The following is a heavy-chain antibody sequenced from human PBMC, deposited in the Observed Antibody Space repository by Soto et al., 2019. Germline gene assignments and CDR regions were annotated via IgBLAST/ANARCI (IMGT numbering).Heavy chain of an antibody. V-gene: IGHV4-30-4*08. CDR3: ARVPARGYLTFDY. CDR1: GGSFSGYY. J-gene: IGHJ4*02. D-gene: IGHD6-25*01. CDR2: IYYSGST. Sequence: PSGTLSLTCAVYGGSFSGYYWSWIRQPPGKGLEWIGYIYYSGSTYYNPSLKSRVTISVDTSKNQFSLKLSSVTAADTAVYYCARVPARGYLTFDYWGQGTLVTVSS.